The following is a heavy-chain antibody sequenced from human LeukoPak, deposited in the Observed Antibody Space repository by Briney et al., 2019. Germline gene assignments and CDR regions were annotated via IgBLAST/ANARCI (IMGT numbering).Heavy chain of an antibody. D-gene: IGHD3-9*01. V-gene: IGHV3-21*01. CDR1: GFTFSSYI. J-gene: IGHJ4*02. Sequence: PGGSLRLSCAASGFTFSSYIMSWVRQAPGKGLEWVSSISSSSNYIFYADSVKGRFTISRDNARNSLYLQMSSLRAEDTAMYYCARDPYDILTGHKYYFDYWGQGILVTVSS. CDR3: ARDPYDILTGHKYYFDY. CDR2: ISSSSNYI.